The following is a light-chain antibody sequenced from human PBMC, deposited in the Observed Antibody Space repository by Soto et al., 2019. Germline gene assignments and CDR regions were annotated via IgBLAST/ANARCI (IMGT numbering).Light chain of an antibody. V-gene: IGKV1-5*01. CDR1: QTMRSL. CDR2: DAS. Sequence: DIQMTQSHSTLSASVGDRVTITCRASQTMRSLLAWYQQKPGKAPKALIYDASRLGSGVPSRFSGSGSGTEFTLTISSLQPDDFATYYCQQYQTYATFGQGTRLEIK. CDR3: QQYQTYAT. J-gene: IGKJ5*01.